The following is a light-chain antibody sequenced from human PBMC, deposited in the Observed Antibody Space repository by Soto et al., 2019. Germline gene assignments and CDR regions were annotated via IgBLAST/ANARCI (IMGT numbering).Light chain of an antibody. V-gene: IGKV3-11*01. CDR3: QQLHSYPVT. CDR2: DAS. Sequence: EIVMTQSPATLSVSPGERATLSCRAGQSVSSYLAWYQQKPGQAPRLLIYDASNRATGIPARFSGSGSGTDFTLTISRLEPEDFAIYYCQQLHSYPVTFGHGTRLEIK. J-gene: IGKJ5*01. CDR1: QSVSSY.